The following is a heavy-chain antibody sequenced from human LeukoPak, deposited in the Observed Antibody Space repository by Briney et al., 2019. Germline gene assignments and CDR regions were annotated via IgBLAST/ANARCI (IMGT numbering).Heavy chain of an antibody. Sequence: GASVKVSCKASGYSFTDYFIHWLRQAPGEGLEWMGWINPNNGGTSYPQKFQGRVTMTRDTSITTAYVELSSLTSDDTAVYHCARDRASLIGPNYFDSWGEGTLVTVSS. D-gene: IGHD3-22*01. CDR2: INPNNGGT. CDR3: ARDRASLIGPNYFDS. CDR1: GYSFTDYF. J-gene: IGHJ4*02. V-gene: IGHV1-2*02.